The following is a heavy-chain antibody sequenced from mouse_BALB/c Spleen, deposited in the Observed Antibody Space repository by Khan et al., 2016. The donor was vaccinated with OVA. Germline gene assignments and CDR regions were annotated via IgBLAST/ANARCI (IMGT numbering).Heavy chain of an antibody. CDR2: LDPANGTT. Sequence: VQLQQSGAELVKPGASVKLSCTASGFNIKDTYMHWVKQRPEQGLGWIGRLDPANGTTKYDPKFQGKAPITADTYSNTGYLQLSSLTSEDTAVYYCARIDEWGQGTTLTVSA. CDR3: ARIDE. J-gene: IGHJ2*01. V-gene: IGHV14-3*02. CDR1: GFNIKDTY.